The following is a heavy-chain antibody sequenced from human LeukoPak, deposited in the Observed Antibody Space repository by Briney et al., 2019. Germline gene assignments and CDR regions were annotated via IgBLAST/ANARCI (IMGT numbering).Heavy chain of an antibody. J-gene: IGHJ4*02. D-gene: IGHD7-27*01. CDR3: ARDIPNNWGLGY. CDR2: IIPIFGTA. V-gene: IGHV1-69*05. Sequence: SVKVSCKASGGTFSSYAISWVRQAPGQGLEWMGGIIPIFGTANHAQKFQGRVTITTDESTSTAYMELNSLRAEDTAVYYCARDIPNNWGLGYWGQGTLVTVSS. CDR1: GGTFSSYA.